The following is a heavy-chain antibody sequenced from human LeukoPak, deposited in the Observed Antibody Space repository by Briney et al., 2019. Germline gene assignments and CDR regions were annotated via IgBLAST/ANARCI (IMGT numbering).Heavy chain of an antibody. CDR3: ARHLRGLREPRPNNWFDP. D-gene: IGHD4-17*01. CDR1: GGSISSGDYY. CDR2: ISNRGRT. Sequence: PSETLSLTCTVSGGSISSGDYYWSWIRQHPGKGLEWIGYISNRGRTYYNPSLKSRLTISVDTSKNQFSLKLSSVTAADTAVYYCARHLRGLREPRPNNWFDPWGQGTLVTVSS. V-gene: IGHV4-30-4*08. J-gene: IGHJ5*02.